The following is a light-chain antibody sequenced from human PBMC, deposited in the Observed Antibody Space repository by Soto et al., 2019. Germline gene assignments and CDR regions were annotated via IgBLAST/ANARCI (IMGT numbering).Light chain of an antibody. CDR1: SGHSSYA. CDR3: QTWGTGIHWV. Sequence: QPVLTQSPSASASLGASVKLTCTLSSGHSSYAIAWHQQQPEKGPRYLMKLNSDGSHRKGDGIPDRFSGSSSGAERYLTISSLQSEDEADYYCQTWGTGIHWVFGGGTEVTVL. J-gene: IGLJ3*02. CDR2: LNSDGSH. V-gene: IGLV4-69*01.